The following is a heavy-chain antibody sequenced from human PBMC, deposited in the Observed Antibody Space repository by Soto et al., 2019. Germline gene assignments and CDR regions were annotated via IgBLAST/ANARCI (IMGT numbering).Heavy chain of an antibody. CDR2: LSAYNGNR. Sequence: ASVKVSCKASGYTCTSYGISWVRPAPGQGLVWMVCLSAYNGNRNYAQKLQGRVTMTTVTSTSTAYMELRSLRSDDTAVYYCARRGNSYGDYVYYYGLDVWGQGTTVTVSS. V-gene: IGHV1-18*01. J-gene: IGHJ6*02. CDR1: GYTCTSYG. D-gene: IGHD4-17*01. CDR3: ARRGNSYGDYVYYYGLDV.